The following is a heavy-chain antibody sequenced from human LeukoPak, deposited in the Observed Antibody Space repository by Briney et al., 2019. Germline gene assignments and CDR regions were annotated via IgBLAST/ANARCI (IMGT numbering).Heavy chain of an antibody. J-gene: IGHJ2*01. CDR2: INPNSGGT. V-gene: IGHV1-2*04. CDR1: GYTFTGYY. D-gene: IGHD6-19*01. CDR3: ARGGSGWGWYFDL. Sequence: ASVKVSCKASGYTFTGYYMHWVRQAPGQGLEWMGWINPNSGGTNYAQKFQGWVTMTRDTSISTAYMELSRLRSDDTAVYYCARGGSGWGWYFDLWGRGTLVTVSS.